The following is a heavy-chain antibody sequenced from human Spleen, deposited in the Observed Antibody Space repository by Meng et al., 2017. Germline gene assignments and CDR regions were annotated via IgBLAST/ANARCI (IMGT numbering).Heavy chain of an antibody. Sequence: QVRLQESGPGSVKLSQPWSLTCTVSGGSISSGGYYWSGTRQRPGKGLEWIGYIYYSGSTSYNPSLKSRVTLSIDPSKNQFSLKVTSVSAADTAVYYCARGAVGGNWPSFDYWGQGALVTVSS. V-gene: IGHV4-31*03. CDR3: ARGAVGGNWPSFDY. J-gene: IGHJ4*02. CDR2: IYYSGST. CDR1: GGSISSGGYY. D-gene: IGHD1-1*01.